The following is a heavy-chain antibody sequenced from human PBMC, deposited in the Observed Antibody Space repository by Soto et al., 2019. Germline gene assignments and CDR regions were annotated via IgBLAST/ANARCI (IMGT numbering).Heavy chain of an antibody. J-gene: IGHJ4*02. D-gene: IGHD1-26*01. CDR1: GGSIISNYW. V-gene: IGHV4-38-2*01. CDR2: IYHSGTT. Sequence: SETLSLTCAVSGGSIISNYWWAWIRQSPGKGLVWIGSIYHSGTTYYNPSLESRVIISVDTSESRFALRLTSVTAADSAVYYCARTDNVGYYPYCGQGTLVTVSS. CDR3: ARTDNVGYYPY.